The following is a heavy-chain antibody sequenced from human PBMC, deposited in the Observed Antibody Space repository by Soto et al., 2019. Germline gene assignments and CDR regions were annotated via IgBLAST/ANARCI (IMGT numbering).Heavy chain of an antibody. V-gene: IGHV3-23*01. CDR3: AKAYFDILTGYFGDY. CDR1: GFTFSNYA. Sequence: VQMLESGGGLVQPGGSLRLSGAAPGFTFSNYAMSWVRQAPGKGLEWVSGMSNSGSRTYYADSVKGRFIISRDNSKNTLYLHMNSLRPEDTAVYYCAKAYFDILTGYFGDYWGQGTLVSVSS. D-gene: IGHD3-9*01. J-gene: IGHJ4*02. CDR2: MSNSGSRT.